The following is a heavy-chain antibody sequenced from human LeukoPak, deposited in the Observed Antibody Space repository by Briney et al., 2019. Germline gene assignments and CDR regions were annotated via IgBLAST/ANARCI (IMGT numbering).Heavy chain of an antibody. CDR2: ISYDGSNK. D-gene: IGHD6-13*01. CDR1: GFTFSSYG. V-gene: IGHV3-30*03. Sequence: GGSLRLSCAASGFTFSSYGMHWVRQAPGKGLEWVAVISYDGSNKYYADSVKGRFTISRDNSKNTLYLQMNSLRAEDTAVYYCATGSVRYSASWYSQEGDYWGQGTLVTVSS. CDR3: ATGSVRYSASWYSQEGDY. J-gene: IGHJ4*02.